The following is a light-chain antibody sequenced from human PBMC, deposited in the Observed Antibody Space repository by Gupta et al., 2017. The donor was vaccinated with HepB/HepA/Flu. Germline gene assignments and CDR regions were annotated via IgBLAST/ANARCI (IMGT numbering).Light chain of an antibody. Sequence: SYDLTQPPSVSVSPGQTAIITCSGDKWGDKYVSWYQRRPGQSPVLVMYQYNKRPPGIPERFSGSLSGNTATLTISGTQAMDEAEYYCQAGDRSNSYVFGTGTKVTVL. CDR2: QYN. CDR1: KWGDKY. J-gene: IGLJ1*01. V-gene: IGLV3-1*01. CDR3: QAGDRSNSYV.